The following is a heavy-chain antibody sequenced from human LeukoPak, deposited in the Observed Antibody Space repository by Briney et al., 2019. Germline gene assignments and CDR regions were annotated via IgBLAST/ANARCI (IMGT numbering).Heavy chain of an antibody. CDR3: ARRIQLWSQFDY. CDR2: IYPGDSDT. Sequence: GESLQISCKGSGYSFTSYWIGWVRPLPGKGLEWMGIIYPGDSDTRYSPSFQGQVTISADKSISTAYLQWSSLKASDTAMYYRARRIQLWSQFDYWGQGTLVTVSS. V-gene: IGHV5-51*01. D-gene: IGHD5-18*01. CDR1: GYSFTSYW. J-gene: IGHJ4*02.